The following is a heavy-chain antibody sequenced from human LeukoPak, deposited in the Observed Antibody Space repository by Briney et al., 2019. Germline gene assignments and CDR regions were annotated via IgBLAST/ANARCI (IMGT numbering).Heavy chain of an antibody. V-gene: IGHV1-46*01. CDR2: INPGGGST. Sequence: DSVKVSCKASGYSFTSYYIHWVRQAPGQGLESMGIINPGGGSTSYAQKFQDRVTMTRDTSTSTVYMELNSLRSEDTAVYYCAKDLRWDHPGLDPWGQGTLVIGSS. J-gene: IGHJ5*02. CDR1: GYSFTSYY. D-gene: IGHD4-23*01. CDR3: AKDLRWDHPGLDP.